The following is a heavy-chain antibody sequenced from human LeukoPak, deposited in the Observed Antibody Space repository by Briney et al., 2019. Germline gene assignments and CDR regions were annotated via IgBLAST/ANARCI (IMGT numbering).Heavy chain of an antibody. CDR1: GFTVSSNY. CDR3: ARHDCSSTSCYTGAGYVDV. CDR2: IYSGGST. D-gene: IGHD2-2*02. J-gene: IGHJ6*03. Sequence: GGSLRLSCAASGFTVSSNYMSWVRQAPGKGLEWVSVIYSGGSTYYADSVKGRFTISRDNSKNTLYLQMNSLRAEDTAVYYCARHDCSSTSCYTGAGYVDVWGKGTTVTVSS. V-gene: IGHV3-53*01.